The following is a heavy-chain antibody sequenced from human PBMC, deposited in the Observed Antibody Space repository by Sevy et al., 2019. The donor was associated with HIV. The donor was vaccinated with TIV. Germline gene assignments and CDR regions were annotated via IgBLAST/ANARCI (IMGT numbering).Heavy chain of an antibody. Sequence: SETLSLTCTVSGGSISSGGYYWSWIRQHPGEGLEWIGYIYYSGSTYYNPSLKSRVTISVDTSKNQFSLKLSSVTAADTAVYYCARSPLYSSSWYTWFDPWGQGTLVTVSS. D-gene: IGHD6-13*01. CDR3: ARSPLYSSSWYTWFDP. CDR2: IYYSGST. CDR1: GGSISSGGYY. V-gene: IGHV4-31*03. J-gene: IGHJ5*02.